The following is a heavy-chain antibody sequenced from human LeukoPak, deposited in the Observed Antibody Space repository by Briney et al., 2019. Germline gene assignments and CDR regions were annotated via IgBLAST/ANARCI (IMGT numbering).Heavy chain of an antibody. CDR1: GGSFSGYY. CDR3: ARVGLTGRYYYYYGMDV. V-gene: IGHV4-34*01. J-gene: IGHJ6*02. Sequence: SETLSLTCAVYGGSFSGYYWSWIRQPPGKGLEWIGEINHSGSTNYNPSLKSRVTISVDTSKNQFSLKLNSVTAADTAVYYCARVGLTGRYYYYYGMDVWGQGTTVTVSS. D-gene: IGHD1-20*01. CDR2: INHSGST.